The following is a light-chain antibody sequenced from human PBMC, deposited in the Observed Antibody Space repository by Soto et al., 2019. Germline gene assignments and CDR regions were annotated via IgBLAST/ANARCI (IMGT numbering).Light chain of an antibody. CDR3: CPYAGSYSYV. CDR1: SSDVGGYNY. J-gene: IGLJ1*01. Sequence: QSALTQPRSVSGSPGQSVTISCTGTSSDVGGYNYVSWYQQHPGKAPKLMIYDVSKRPSGVPDRFSGSKSVNTASLTISGLQAEDEADYYCCPYAGSYSYVFGTGTKLTVL. V-gene: IGLV2-11*01. CDR2: DVS.